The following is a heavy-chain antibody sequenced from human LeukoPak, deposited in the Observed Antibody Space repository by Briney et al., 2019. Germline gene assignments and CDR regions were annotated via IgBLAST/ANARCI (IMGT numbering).Heavy chain of an antibody. CDR1: GGSISSGGYY. CDR2: IYHSGST. J-gene: IGHJ5*02. CDR3: ARGIHLPEDIVVVPAAPFDP. D-gene: IGHD2-2*01. Sequence: SETLSLTCTVSGGSISSGGYYWSWIRQPPGKGLEWIGYIYHSGSTYYNPSLKSRVTISVDRSKNQFSLKLSSVTAADTAVYYCARGIHLPEDIVVVPAAPFDPWGQGTLVTVSS. V-gene: IGHV4-30-2*01.